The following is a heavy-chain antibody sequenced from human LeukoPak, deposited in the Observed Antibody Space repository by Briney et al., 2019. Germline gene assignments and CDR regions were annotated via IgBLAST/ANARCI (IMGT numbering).Heavy chain of an antibody. CDR3: ARMITSSGWYHFDY. CDR2: TYYRSKWYN. CDR1: GDSVSSNSAA. V-gene: IGHV6-1*01. Sequence: PSQTLSLTCAISGDSVSSNSAAWNWIRQSPSRGLEWLGRTYYRSKWYNDYAVSVKSRITINPDTSKNQFSLQLNSVTPEGTAVYYCARMITSSGWYHFDYWGQGTLVTVSS. J-gene: IGHJ4*02. D-gene: IGHD6-19*01.